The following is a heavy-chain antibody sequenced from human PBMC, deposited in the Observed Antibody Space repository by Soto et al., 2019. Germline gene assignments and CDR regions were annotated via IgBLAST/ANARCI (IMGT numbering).Heavy chain of an antibody. CDR3: ATFSGHTYGIPSTLDY. CDR2: IKPDSGAS. D-gene: IGHD5-18*01. Sequence: ASVKVSCKASGYTFTDYYVHWVRQAPGQGLEWMGWIKPDSGASNYAQNFQGRVTMTRDKSITTDYMELSGLTSDDTAVYYCATFSGHTYGIPSTLDYWGQGTLVTVS. CDR1: GYTFTDYY. J-gene: IGHJ4*02. V-gene: IGHV1-2*02.